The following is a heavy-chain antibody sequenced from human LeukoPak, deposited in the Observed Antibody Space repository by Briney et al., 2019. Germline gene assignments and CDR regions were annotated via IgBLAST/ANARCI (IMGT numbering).Heavy chain of an antibody. Sequence: GGSLRLSCAASGFTFSSYGMHWVRQAPGKGLEWVAFIRYDGSNKYYADSVKGRFTISRDNSKNTQYLQMNSLRAEDTAVYYCAKVPTYYYDSSGYRPLDYWGQGTLVTVSS. CDR1: GFTFSSYG. D-gene: IGHD3-22*01. CDR2: IRYDGSNK. CDR3: AKVPTYYYDSSGYRPLDY. J-gene: IGHJ4*02. V-gene: IGHV3-30*02.